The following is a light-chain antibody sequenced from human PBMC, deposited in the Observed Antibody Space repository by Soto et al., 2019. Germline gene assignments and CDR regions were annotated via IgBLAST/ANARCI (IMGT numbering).Light chain of an antibody. J-gene: IGLJ1*01. Sequence: QSALTQPASVSGSPGQSITISCTGTSSEVGGYNYVSWYQQHPGKAPKFMIYDVSNRPSGVSNRFSGSKSGNTASLTISWLQAEDEADYYCCSYTTSNTRQIVFGTGTKLTVL. CDR1: SSEVGGYNY. CDR3: CSYTTSNTRQIV. V-gene: IGLV2-14*01. CDR2: DVS.